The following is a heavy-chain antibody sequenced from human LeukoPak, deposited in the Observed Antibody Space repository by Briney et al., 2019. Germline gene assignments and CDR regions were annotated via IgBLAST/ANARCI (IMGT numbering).Heavy chain of an antibody. Sequence: GGSLRLSCAASGFTFTTYVMNWVRQAPGKGLEWVSGISSSGDNTYYADAVKGRFTISRDNSKNTLYLQMNSLRAEDTAVYYCAKGGRGLKWFDPWGQGTLVTVSS. CDR3: AKGGRGLKWFDP. CDR2: ISSSGDNT. CDR1: GFTFTTYV. V-gene: IGHV3-23*01. D-gene: IGHD3-16*01. J-gene: IGHJ5*02.